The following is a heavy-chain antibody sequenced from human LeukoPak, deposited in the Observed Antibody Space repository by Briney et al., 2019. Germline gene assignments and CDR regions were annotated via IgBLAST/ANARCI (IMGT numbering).Heavy chain of an antibody. CDR2: IQYDESLK. V-gene: IGHV3-30*02. J-gene: IGHJ5*02. CDR1: GFTLRRFG. D-gene: IGHD5-12*01. CDR3: AKDQGVVGSYDA. Sequence: GSLRLSCEASGFTLRRFGMNWVRQASGKGLEWVAFIQYDESLKCYLGSVKGRFATSRDNSKNTVYLQMNSLRVEDTAVYYCAKDQGVVGSYDAWGQGTLVTVSS.